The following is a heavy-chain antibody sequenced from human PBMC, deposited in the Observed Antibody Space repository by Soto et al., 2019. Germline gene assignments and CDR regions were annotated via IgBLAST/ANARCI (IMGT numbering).Heavy chain of an antibody. Sequence: QVQLLQSGAEVKKPGASVRVSCKTSGYTFTRYGVTWVRQAPGQGLVWMGWISGYNGNTNDAHKFEGRVIMTTDTAANTAHMERRSLTSNDSAVYYCARGSAYRTPSSVDSWGPGTRVTVSS. D-gene: IGHD2-8*01. CDR3: ARGSAYRTPSSVDS. CDR2: ISGYNGNT. J-gene: IGHJ4*02. V-gene: IGHV1-18*01. CDR1: GYTFTRYG.